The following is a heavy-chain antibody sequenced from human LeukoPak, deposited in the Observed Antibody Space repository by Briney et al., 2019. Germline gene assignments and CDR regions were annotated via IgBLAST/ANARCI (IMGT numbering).Heavy chain of an antibody. V-gene: IGHV3-48*02. CDR3: ARDRAGRTGWGITFGIYYFDY. CDR1: GFTFSSYS. D-gene: IGHD3-16*01. CDR2: ISSSSSTI. J-gene: IGHJ4*02. Sequence: PGGSLRLSCAASGFTFSSYSMTWVRQAPGKGLEWVSYISSSSSTIYYADSVKGRFTISRDNAKNSLYLQMNSLRDEDTAVYYCARDRAGRTGWGITFGIYYFDYWGQGTLVTVSS.